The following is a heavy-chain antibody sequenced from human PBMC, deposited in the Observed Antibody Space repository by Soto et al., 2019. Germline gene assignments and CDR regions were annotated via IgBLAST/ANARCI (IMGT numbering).Heavy chain of an antibody. Sequence: PGGSLRLSCAASGFTFSSYAMHWVRQAPGKGLEWVAVISYDGSNKYYADSVKGRFTISRDNSKNTLYLQMNSLRAEDTAVYYCARDRESSGYGMDVWGQGTTVTVSS. V-gene: IGHV3-30-3*01. J-gene: IGHJ6*02. CDR2: ISYDGSNK. D-gene: IGHD6-19*01. CDR3: ARDRESSGYGMDV. CDR1: GFTFSSYA.